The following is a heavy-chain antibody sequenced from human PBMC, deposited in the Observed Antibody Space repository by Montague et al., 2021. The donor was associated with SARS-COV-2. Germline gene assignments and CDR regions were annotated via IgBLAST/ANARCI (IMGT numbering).Heavy chain of an antibody. J-gene: IGHJ6*03. CDR1: DGPFSDFY. V-gene: IGHV4-34*01. CDR2: INHSGTT. Sequence: SETLSLTCAVFDGPFSDFYWSWIRRPPGKGLEWIGEINHSGTTYYNPSXKSRVTISVDTSKNQFSLKLNSVTAADAAVYYCASGDDNGSGYLDVWGKGATVTVSS. CDR3: ASGDDNGSGYLDV. D-gene: IGHD1-26*01.